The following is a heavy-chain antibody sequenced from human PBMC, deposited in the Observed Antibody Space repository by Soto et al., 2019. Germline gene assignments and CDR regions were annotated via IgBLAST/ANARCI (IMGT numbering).Heavy chain of an antibody. Sequence: EVQLLESGGGLVQPGGSLRLSCAASGFTFSSYAMSWVRQAPGKGLEWVSVISGSGDSTYYADSVKGRFTICRDNSKNTLYLQMNSLRAEDTAVYYCAKRGSGSQFDYWGQGTLVTVSS. CDR1: GFTFSSYA. V-gene: IGHV3-23*01. J-gene: IGHJ4*02. D-gene: IGHD1-26*01. CDR2: ISGSGDST. CDR3: AKRGSGSQFDY.